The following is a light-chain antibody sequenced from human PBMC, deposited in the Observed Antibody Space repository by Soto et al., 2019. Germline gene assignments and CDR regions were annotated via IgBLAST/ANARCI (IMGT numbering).Light chain of an antibody. CDR3: QQTYSALWT. V-gene: IGKV1-39*01. CDR1: ETITTY. CDR2: AAS. Sequence: DLQMTQSPSSLSASVGDRVTISCRASETITTYLNWYQQKPGKAPKLLIYAASSLHSGVPSRFSGSGSGTDFTLTISSLQHEDVASYYCQQTYSALWTFGQGTKLEIK. J-gene: IGKJ1*01.